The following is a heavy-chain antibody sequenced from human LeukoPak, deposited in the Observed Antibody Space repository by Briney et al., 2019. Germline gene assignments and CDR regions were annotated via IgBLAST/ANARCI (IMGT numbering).Heavy chain of an antibody. J-gene: IGHJ4*02. D-gene: IGHD3-22*01. Sequence: GGSLRLSCAASGFTFSSYGMSWVRQAPGKGLEWVSAISGSGGSTYYADSVKGRFTISRDNSKNTLYLQMNSVRAEDTAVYYCARGRYDSSGYYALFDYWGRGTLVTVSS. CDR1: GFTFSSYG. V-gene: IGHV3-23*01. CDR2: ISGSGGST. CDR3: ARGRYDSSGYYALFDY.